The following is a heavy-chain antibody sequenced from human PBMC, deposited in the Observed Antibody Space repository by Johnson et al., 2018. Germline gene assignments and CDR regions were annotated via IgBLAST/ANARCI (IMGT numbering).Heavy chain of an antibody. J-gene: IGHJ6*03. CDR2: VSGSGRDT. CDR3: ARDAYYYYMDV. V-gene: IGHV3-23*04. Sequence: VQLVQSGGGVVQPGRSLRLSCAVSGFTFSSYAMSWVRQAPGKGLEWVAAVSGSGRDTYYADSEKGRFFISRDNSHNTLFLQMNSLRAEDTAVYYCARDAYYYYMDVWAKGTTVTVSS. CDR1: GFTFSSYA.